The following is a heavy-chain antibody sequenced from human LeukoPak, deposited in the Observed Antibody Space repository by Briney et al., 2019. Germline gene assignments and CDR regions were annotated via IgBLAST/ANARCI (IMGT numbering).Heavy chain of an antibody. D-gene: IGHD6-13*01. CDR3: ARGKQLVDY. CDR2: INPKSGGT. J-gene: IGHJ4*02. V-gene: IGHV1-18*04. Sequence: ASVKVSCKASGYTFTGYHIHWVRQAPGQGLEWMGWINPKSGGTNYAQKLRGRVTMTTDTSTSTAYMELRSLRSDDTAVYYCARGKQLVDYWGQGTLVTVSS. CDR1: GYTFTGYH.